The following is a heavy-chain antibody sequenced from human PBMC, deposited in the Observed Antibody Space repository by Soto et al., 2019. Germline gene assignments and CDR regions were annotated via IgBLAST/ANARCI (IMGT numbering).Heavy chain of an antibody. CDR1: GYTFTSYA. CDR2: ISAYNGKT. Sequence: ASVKVSCKASGYTFTSYAMHWVRQAPGQRLEWMGWISAYNGKTKYAQKFQGRVTLTTDKSTTTAYMELRSLGSDDTAIYYCVRDHYYDNSGPLDFWGQGTLVTVSS. V-gene: IGHV1-18*01. CDR3: VRDHYYDNSGPLDF. J-gene: IGHJ4*02. D-gene: IGHD3-22*01.